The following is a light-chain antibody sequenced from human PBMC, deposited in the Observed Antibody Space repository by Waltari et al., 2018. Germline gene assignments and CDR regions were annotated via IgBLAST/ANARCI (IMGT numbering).Light chain of an antibody. J-gene: IGLJ2*01. CDR3: SSYTSSSVV. CDR2: DVS. CDR1: RRDAGGYIY. Sequence: QSALCQPASVSRSPVQSLTISCTGTRRDAGGYIYVSWYHQHPGKAPTLMIYDVSKRRSGVSIRFSSSKSANSASLTISGLQAEDEADYYCSSYTSSSVVFGGGTKLTVL. V-gene: IGLV2-14*01.